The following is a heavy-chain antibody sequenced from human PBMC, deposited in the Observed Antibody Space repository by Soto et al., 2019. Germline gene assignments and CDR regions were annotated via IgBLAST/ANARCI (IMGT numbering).Heavy chain of an antibody. D-gene: IGHD1-26*01. CDR1: GFMFSAYT. J-gene: IGHJ4*02. CDR2: ISDDSSYI. CDR3: VRENEMAGATSAFEY. V-gene: IGHV3-21*06. Sequence: LRLSCAASGFMFSAYTMNWVRQAPGKGLEWLSSISDDSSYIDYADSLKGRFTISRDNARNSLYLQMDSLRVEDTAVYYCVRENEMAGATSAFEYWGQGTPVTVSS.